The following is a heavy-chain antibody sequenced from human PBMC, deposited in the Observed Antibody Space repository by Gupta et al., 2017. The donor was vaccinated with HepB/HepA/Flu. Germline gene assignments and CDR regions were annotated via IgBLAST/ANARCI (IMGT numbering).Heavy chain of an antibody. CDR2: LCNSVGSG. CDR1: GVIFRNYI. Sequence: EAQLLESGGDWVQPGGSLRRYCEASGVIFRNYIITWVRQAPGRGLEWVANLCNSVGSGYYADSVKGRFTISRDNSRKTVNVQMNSLRVEDTAVYYCAKVGAGASYYYYGMDVWGQGTTVTVSS. D-gene: IGHD3-10*01. V-gene: IGHV3-23*01. J-gene: IGHJ6*02. CDR3: AKVGAGASYYYYGMDV.